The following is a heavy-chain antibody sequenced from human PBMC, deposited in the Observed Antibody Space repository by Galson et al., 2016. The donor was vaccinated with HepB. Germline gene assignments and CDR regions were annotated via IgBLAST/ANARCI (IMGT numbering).Heavy chain of an antibody. CDR1: GFSLSTTGVG. V-gene: IGHV2-5*02. D-gene: IGHD1-26*01. CDR2: IYWDGDE. CDR3: VHIVHSGSYYYFAY. J-gene: IGHJ4*02. Sequence: PALVKPTQTLTLTCIFSGFSLSTTGVGVGWMRQPPGKTLEWLAHIYWDGDERYSPSPKSRLTITKDNSKNRVVPTMTNMDPVDTATYYCVHIVHSGSYYYFAYWGQGTLVTVSS.